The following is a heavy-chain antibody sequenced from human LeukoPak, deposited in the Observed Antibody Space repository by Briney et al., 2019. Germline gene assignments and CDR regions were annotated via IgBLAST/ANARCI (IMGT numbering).Heavy chain of an antibody. V-gene: IGHV1-69*13. Sequence: GASVKVSCKASGGTFSSYAISWVRQAPGQGLEWMGGIIPIFGTANYAQKFQGRVTITADESTSTAYMELSSLRSEDTAVYYCARGKERQRAPESYYYYGMDVWGQGTTATVSS. CDR1: GGTFSSYA. CDR2: IIPIFGTA. CDR3: ARGKERQRAPESYYYYGMDV. J-gene: IGHJ6*02. D-gene: IGHD6-25*01.